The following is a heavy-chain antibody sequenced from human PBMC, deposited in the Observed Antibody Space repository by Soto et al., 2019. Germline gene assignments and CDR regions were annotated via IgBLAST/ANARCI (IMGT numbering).Heavy chain of an antibody. CDR2: IIPIFGTA. Sequence: SVKVSCKASGGTFSSYAISWVRQAPGQGLEWMGGIIPIFGTANYAQKFQGRVTITADESTSTAYMELSSLRSEDTAVYYCARGAQDDCSGGICPWGPSHYYYYYGMDVWGQGTTVTVSS. CDR3: ARGAQDDCSGGICPWGPSHYYYYYGMDV. V-gene: IGHV1-69*13. J-gene: IGHJ6*02. D-gene: IGHD2-15*01. CDR1: GGTFSSYA.